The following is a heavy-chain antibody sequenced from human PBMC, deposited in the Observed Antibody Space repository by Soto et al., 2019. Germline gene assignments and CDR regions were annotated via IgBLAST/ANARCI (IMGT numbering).Heavy chain of an antibody. CDR1: GFTFSSYS. CDR3: ARDGDIVVVVAAFDY. V-gene: IGHV3-21*01. Sequence: GGSLRLSCAASGFTFSSYSMNWVRQAPGKGLEWVSSISSSSSYIYYADSVKGRFTISRDNAKNSLYLQMNSLRAEDTAVYYCARDGDIVVVVAAFDYWGQGTLVTVSS. J-gene: IGHJ4*02. D-gene: IGHD2-15*01. CDR2: ISSSSSYI.